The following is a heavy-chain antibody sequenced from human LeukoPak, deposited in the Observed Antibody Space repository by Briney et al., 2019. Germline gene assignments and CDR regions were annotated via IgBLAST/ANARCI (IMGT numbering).Heavy chain of an antibody. CDR1: GGSFFGSH. V-gene: IGHV4-34*01. J-gene: IGHJ4*02. CDR3: ARDPTTVVTLPYYFDS. Sequence: SETLSLTCARSGGSFFGSHWNWIRQSPEKGLEVSREINHSGRTNYNPSLQSRLTISVDTSQRQFFLKLASVTAAHTAVYHCARDPTTVVTLPYYFDSWGQGTLVTVSA. CDR2: INHSGRT. D-gene: IGHD4-23*01.